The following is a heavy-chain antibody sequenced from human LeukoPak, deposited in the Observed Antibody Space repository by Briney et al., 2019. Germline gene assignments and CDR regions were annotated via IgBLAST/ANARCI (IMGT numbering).Heavy chain of an antibody. V-gene: IGHV4-38-2*01. CDR2: IYHSGST. CDR3: TSGPNFYYFDD. J-gene: IGHJ4*02. CDR1: DYSISSDYY. D-gene: IGHD3-3*01. Sequence: SETLSLTCAVSDYSISSDYYWGWIRPPPGKGLEWIGTIYHSGSTYLNPSLKSRVTISVDTSKNQFSLNLNSVTAADTAVYYCTSGPNFYYFDDWGQGTLVTVSS.